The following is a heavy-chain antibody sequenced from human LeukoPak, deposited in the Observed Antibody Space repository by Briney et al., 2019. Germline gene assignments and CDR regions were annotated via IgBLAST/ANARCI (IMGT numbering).Heavy chain of an antibody. V-gene: IGHV5-51*01. J-gene: IGHJ6*03. CDR1: GYNFIIHW. CDR2: IYPEDSDT. CDR3: ARHRTPYCGAGCLTDSMDV. Sequence: GESLKISCQGSGYNFIIHWIGWVRQMPGKGLEWMGIIYPEDSDTRYSPSFQGQVTMSVDRSTNTAFLQWSGLKASDTATYFCARHRTPYCGAGCLTDSMDVWGKGTTVTVSS. D-gene: IGHD2-21*02.